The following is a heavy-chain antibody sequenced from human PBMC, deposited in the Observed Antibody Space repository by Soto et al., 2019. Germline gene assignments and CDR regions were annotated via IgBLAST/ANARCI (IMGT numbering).Heavy chain of an antibody. D-gene: IGHD6-13*01. V-gene: IGHV4-34*01. CDR2: INHSGST. Sequence: QVQLQQWGAGLLKPSETLSLTCAVYGGSFSGYYWSWIRQPPGKGPEWIGEINHSGSTNYNPSLKSRVTISVDTSKNQFSLKLSSVTAADTAVYYCARGLAAAADSWGQGTLVTVSS. CDR3: ARGLAAAADS. CDR1: GGSFSGYY. J-gene: IGHJ1*01.